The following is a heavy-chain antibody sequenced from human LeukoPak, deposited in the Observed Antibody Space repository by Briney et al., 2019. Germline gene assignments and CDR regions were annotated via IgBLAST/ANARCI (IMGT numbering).Heavy chain of an antibody. V-gene: IGHV4-59*08. Sequence: PSETLPLTCSVSGGSVSNYYWSWIRQPPGKGLEWIGYVYYTGSTNYNPSLKSRVTMFEDKSKNQFSLRLYSVTVADTAVYYCARHFAYSSSSYFDYWGEGSLASASS. D-gene: IGHD6-6*01. CDR3: ARHFAYSSSSYFDY. J-gene: IGHJ4*02. CDR1: GGSVSNYY. CDR2: VYYTGST.